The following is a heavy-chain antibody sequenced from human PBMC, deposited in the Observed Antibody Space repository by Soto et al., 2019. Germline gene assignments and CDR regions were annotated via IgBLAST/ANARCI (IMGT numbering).Heavy chain of an antibody. CDR1: GFTFSSYG. V-gene: IGHV3-33*01. CDR2: IWYDGSNK. D-gene: IGHD3-10*01. CDR3: ARDLEGAMVRGVIY. Sequence: GGSLRLSCAASGFTFSSYGMHWVRQAPGKGLEWVAVIWYDGSNKYYADSVKGRFTISRDNSKNTLYLQMNSLRAEDTAVYYCARDLEGAMVRGVIYWGQGTLVTVSS. J-gene: IGHJ4*02.